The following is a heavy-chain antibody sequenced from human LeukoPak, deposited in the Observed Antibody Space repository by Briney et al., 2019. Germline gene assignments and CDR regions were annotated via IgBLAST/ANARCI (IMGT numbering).Heavy chain of an antibody. CDR3: AKDRAGTPWAD. Sequence: GGSLRLSCVASGFTFSTYTMTWVRQAPGKGLECVSTIDGRGADTYYADSVKGRFTISRDNSRNTVYLQMNSLRADDTAVYYCAKDRAGTPWADWGQGTLVTVSS. CDR2: IDGRGADT. V-gene: IGHV3-23*01. D-gene: IGHD1-1*01. J-gene: IGHJ4*02. CDR1: GFTFSTYT.